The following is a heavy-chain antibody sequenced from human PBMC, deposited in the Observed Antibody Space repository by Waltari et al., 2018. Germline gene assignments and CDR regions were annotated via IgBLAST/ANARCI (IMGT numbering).Heavy chain of an antibody. J-gene: IGHJ4*02. CDR1: GVTCFNYF. D-gene: IGHD2-21*01. Sequence: EVQLVESGGGLVQPGGSLGLSCEASGVTCFNYFLSWVRQAPGKGLEWISASSDGGVYTYYADSVEGRFTISRDSSKNTIYLQMNSLRVEDTALYYCAKGFEDLLPFDHWGQGTQVTVSS. CDR3: AKGFEDLLPFDH. CDR2: SSDGGVYT. V-gene: IGHV3-23*04.